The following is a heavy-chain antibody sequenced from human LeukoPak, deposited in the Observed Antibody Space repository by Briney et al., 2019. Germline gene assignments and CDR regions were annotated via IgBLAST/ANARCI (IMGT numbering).Heavy chain of an antibody. V-gene: IGHV1-8*03. D-gene: IGHD3-10*01. CDR2: MNPNSGNT. CDR1: GYTFTSYD. Sequence: ASVKVSCKASGYTFTSYDINWVRQATGQGLEWMGWMNPNSGNTGYAQKFQGRVTITRNTSISTAYMELSSLRSEDTAVYYCARGASGVTTMVRGVIIRTYYYYMDVWGKGTTVTISS. J-gene: IGHJ6*03. CDR3: ARGASGVTTMVRGVIIRTYYYYMDV.